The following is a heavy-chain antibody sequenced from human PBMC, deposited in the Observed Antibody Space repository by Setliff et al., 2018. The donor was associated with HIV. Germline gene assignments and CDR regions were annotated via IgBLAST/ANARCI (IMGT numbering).Heavy chain of an antibody. V-gene: IGHV4-39*01. Sequence: KPSETLSLTCNVSGGSFSNSYYFWGWIRQPPGKGLEWIGSISYSGSTYYNPSLKSRVTMSVDTSKNQFSLKLSSVTAADPAVYYCARHRQGLTGSTPGYYMDVWGKGTTVTVSS. J-gene: IGHJ6*03. D-gene: IGHD1-7*01. CDR2: ISYSGST. CDR1: GGSFSNSYYF. CDR3: ARHRQGLTGSTPGYYMDV.